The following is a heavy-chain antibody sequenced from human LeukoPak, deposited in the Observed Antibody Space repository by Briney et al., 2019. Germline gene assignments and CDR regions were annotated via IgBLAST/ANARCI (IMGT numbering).Heavy chain of an antibody. CDR3: AKGSGSGWYGWFAP. D-gene: IGHD6-19*01. CDR2: IEASGGAT. J-gene: IGHJ5*02. V-gene: IGHV3-23*01. CDR1: RFTFSDYA. Sequence: PGESLGLSCAASRFTFSDYAMYWVRQAPGKGLEWVSSIEASGGATYYADSVKGRFTISRDNSKNTFYLQMNSLRAEDTAVYYCAKGSGSGWYGWFAPWGQGTLVSVSS.